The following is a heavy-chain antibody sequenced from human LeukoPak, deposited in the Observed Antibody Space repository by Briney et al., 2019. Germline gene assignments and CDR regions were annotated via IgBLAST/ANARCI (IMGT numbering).Heavy chain of an antibody. CDR1: GGSISSGSYY. CDR2: IYTSGST. J-gene: IGHJ4*02. D-gene: IGHD6-6*01. V-gene: IGHV4-61*02. CDR3: ARDLRDSSSSGDY. Sequence: TSETLSLTCTVSGGSISSGSYYWSWIRQPAGKGLEWIGRIYTSGSTNYNPSLKSRVTISVDKSKNQFSLKLSSVTAADTAVYYCARDLRDSSSSGDYWGQGTLVTVSS.